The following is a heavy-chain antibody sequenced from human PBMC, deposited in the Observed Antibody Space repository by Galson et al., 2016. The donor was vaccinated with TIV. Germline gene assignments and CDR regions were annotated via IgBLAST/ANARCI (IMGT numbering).Heavy chain of an antibody. CDR1: GGIFGNYG. D-gene: IGHD3-22*01. CDR3: ARGALKDHYDSSGYFFDY. J-gene: IGHJ4*02. V-gene: IGHV1-69*06. Sequence: SVKVSCKASGGIFGNYGINWVRQAPGQGLEWMGGTIPIFGTAIYAQKFQGRVTITADRSTTTVYMELSSLRSEDTAVYYCARGALKDHYDSSGYFFDYWGQVTLVTVAS. CDR2: TIPIFGTA.